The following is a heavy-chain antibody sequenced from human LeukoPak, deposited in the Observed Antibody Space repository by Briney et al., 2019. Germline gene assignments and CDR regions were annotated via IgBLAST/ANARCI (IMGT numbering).Heavy chain of an antibody. CDR3: ARDLSYYRFDP. J-gene: IGHJ5*02. D-gene: IGHD3-10*01. CDR2: IKQDGSEK. V-gene: IGHV3-7*01. Sequence: GGSLRLSCAASGFTFSSYWMSWVRQAPGKGLEWVANIKQDGSEKYYVDSVKGRFTISRDNAKKSLYLQMNSPRAEDTAVYYCARDLSYYRFDPWGQGTLVTVSS. CDR1: GFTFSSYW.